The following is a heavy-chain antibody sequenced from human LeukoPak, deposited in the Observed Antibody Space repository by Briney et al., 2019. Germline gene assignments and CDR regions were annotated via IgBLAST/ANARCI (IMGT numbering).Heavy chain of an antibody. CDR3: AKDSTLYGSGSYLYIDY. CDR1: GFTFSSYA. CDR2: ISSSGGST. V-gene: IGHV3-23*01. Sequence: PGGSLRLSCAASGFTFSSYAMSWVRQAPGKGLEWVSAISSSGGSTYYADSVKGRFTISRDNSKNTLYLQMNNLRAEDTAVYYCAKDSTLYGSGSYLYIDYWGQGTLVTVSS. J-gene: IGHJ4*02. D-gene: IGHD3-10*01.